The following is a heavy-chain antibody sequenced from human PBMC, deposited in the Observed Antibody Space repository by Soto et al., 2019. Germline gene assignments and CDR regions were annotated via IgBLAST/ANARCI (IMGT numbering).Heavy chain of an antibody. CDR2: IWYDGSHE. J-gene: IGHJ4*02. D-gene: IGHD2-15*01. Sequence: PGGSLRLSCVASGFSFSNYGMHWVRQAPGKGLEWVAVIWYDGSHEYYAESVKGRFTISRDNSKNTLYLQMNSLRAEDTAVYYCAKYLGYCSGGSCSLDSWGQGTLVTVPQ. CDR3: AKYLGYCSGGSCSLDS. V-gene: IGHV3-33*06. CDR1: GFSFSNYG.